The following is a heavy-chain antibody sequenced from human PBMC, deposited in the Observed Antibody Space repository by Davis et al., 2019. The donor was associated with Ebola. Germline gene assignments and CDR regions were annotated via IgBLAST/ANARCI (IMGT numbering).Heavy chain of an antibody. CDR2: IYHSGST. Sequence: PSETLSLTCTVSGGSISSYYWSWIRHPPGKGLEWIGSIYHSGSTYYNPSLKSRVTISVDTSKNQFSLKLSSVTAADTAVYYCARASLSGTRDYFDYWGQGTLVTVSS. CDR3: ARASLSGTRDYFDY. CDR1: GGSISSYY. D-gene: IGHD1-1*01. V-gene: IGHV4-38-2*02. J-gene: IGHJ4*02.